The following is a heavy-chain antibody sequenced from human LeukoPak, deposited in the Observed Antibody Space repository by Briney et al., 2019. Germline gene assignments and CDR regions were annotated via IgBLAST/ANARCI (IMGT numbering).Heavy chain of an antibody. J-gene: IGHJ3*02. V-gene: IGHV5-51*01. CDR3: ARQGCSGGSCYHDAFDI. CDR2: IYPGDSDT. CDR1: GCSFTSYW. D-gene: IGHD2-15*01. Sequence: GESLKISCKGSGCSFTSYWIGRVRQMPGKGLEWMGIIYPGDSDTRYSPSFQGQVTISADKSISTAYLQWSSLKASDTAMYYCARQGCSGGSCYHDAFDIWGQGTMVTVSS.